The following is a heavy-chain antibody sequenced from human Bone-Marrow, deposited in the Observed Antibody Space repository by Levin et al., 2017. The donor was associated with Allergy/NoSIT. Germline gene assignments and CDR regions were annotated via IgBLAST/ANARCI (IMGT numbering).Heavy chain of an antibody. CDR3: ARSDSSIPEYGFDY. CDR2: INYSGST. V-gene: IGHV4-30-4*01. Sequence: SCTVSGGSISSGDYYWSWIRQPPGKGLEWIGYINYSGSTYYKPSLKSRGIISVDTSKNQFSLKLSSVTAADTAVYYCARSDSSIPEYGFDYWGQGTLVTVSS. J-gene: IGHJ4*02. CDR1: GGSISSGDYY. D-gene: IGHD6-13*01.